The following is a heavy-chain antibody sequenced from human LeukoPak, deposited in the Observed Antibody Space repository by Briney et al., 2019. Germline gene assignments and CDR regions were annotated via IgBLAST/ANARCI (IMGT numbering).Heavy chain of an antibody. CDR1: GHTFNTYN. Sequence: ASVKVSCKASGHTFNTYNINWVRQAPGQGLEWMGWISTYNDNTNYAQKFQGRVTMTTDTSTSTAYMELRSLRSDDTAVYYCARQSTRLFNTGSYYPPPAYDYWGQGTLVIVSS. CDR3: ARQSTRLFNTGSYYPPPAYDY. CDR2: ISTYNDNT. D-gene: IGHD1-26*01. J-gene: IGHJ4*02. V-gene: IGHV1-18*01.